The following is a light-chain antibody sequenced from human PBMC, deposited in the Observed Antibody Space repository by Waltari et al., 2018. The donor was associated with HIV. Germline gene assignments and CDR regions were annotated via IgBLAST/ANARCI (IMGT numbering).Light chain of an antibody. V-gene: IGLV1-51*01. CDR3: GTWDSSLSGGV. Sequence: QSVLTQPPSVSAAPGQKVTIPCSGSSPNIGKNSVSSYQHLPGTAPKLLIYDNNKRPSGIPDRFSGSKSGTSATLGITGLQTGDEADYYCGTWDSSLSGGVFGTGTKVTVL. CDR1: SPNIGKNS. CDR2: DNN. J-gene: IGLJ1*01.